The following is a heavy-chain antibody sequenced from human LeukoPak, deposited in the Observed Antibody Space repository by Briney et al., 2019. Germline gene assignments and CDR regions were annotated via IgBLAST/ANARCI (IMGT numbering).Heavy chain of an antibody. CDR3: AKAVITMVRGVASPLDY. Sequence: GGSLRLSCAASGFTFDDYAMHWVRQAPGKGLEGVSGISWNSGSIGYADSVKGRFTISRDNAKNSLYLQMNSLRAEDTALYYCAKAVITMVRGVASPLDYWGQGTLVTVSS. CDR2: ISWNSGSI. V-gene: IGHV3-9*01. D-gene: IGHD3-10*01. J-gene: IGHJ4*02. CDR1: GFTFDDYA.